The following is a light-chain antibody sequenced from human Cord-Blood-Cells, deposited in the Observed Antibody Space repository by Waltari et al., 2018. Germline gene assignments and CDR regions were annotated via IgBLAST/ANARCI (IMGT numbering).Light chain of an antibody. CDR1: SSDVGCYNL. CDR2: EGS. Sequence: QSALTQPASVSGSPGQSNTISCTGTSSDVGCYNLVSWYQQHPGKAPKLMIYEGSKRPSGVSNRFSGSKSGNTASLTISGLQAEDEADYYCCSYAGSSTWVFGGGTKLTVL. V-gene: IGLV2-23*01. J-gene: IGLJ3*02. CDR3: CSYAGSSTWV.